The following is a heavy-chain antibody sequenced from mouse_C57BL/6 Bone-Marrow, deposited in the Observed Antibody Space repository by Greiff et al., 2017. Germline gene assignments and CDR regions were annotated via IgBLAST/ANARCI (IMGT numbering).Heavy chain of an antibody. V-gene: IGHV14-3*01. Sequence: EVNLVESVAELVRPGASVKLSCTASGFNIQNTYMHWVKQRPEQGLEWIGRIDPANGNTKYAPKFQGKATITADTSSNTAYLQLSSLTSEDTAIYYCASPITTVVATPFAYWGQGTLVTVSA. J-gene: IGHJ3*01. CDR3: ASPITTVVATPFAY. CDR2: IDPANGNT. CDR1: GFNIQNTY. D-gene: IGHD1-1*01.